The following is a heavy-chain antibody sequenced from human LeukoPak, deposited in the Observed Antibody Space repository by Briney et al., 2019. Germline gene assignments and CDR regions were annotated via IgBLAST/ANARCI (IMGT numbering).Heavy chain of an antibody. V-gene: IGHV4-39*01. Sequence: SETLSLTCTVSGGSISSSSYYWGWIRQPPGKGLEWIGSIYYSGSTYYNPSLKSRVTISVDTSKNQFSLKLSPVTAADTAVYYCARQRWERGYSFGYYFDYWGQGTLVTVSS. J-gene: IGHJ4*02. CDR2: IYYSGST. D-gene: IGHD5-18*01. CDR3: ARQRWERGYSFGYYFDY. CDR1: GGSISSSSYY.